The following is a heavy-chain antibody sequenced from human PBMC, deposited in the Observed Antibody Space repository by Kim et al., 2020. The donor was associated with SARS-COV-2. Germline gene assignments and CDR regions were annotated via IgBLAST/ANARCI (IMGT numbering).Heavy chain of an antibody. J-gene: IGHJ4*02. CDR3: AKEGLSNGPGYFDY. V-gene: IGHV3-30*18. Sequence: GGSLRLSCAASGFTFSSYGMHWVRQAPGKGLEWVAVISYDGSNKYYADSVKGRFTISRDNSKNTLYLQMNSLRAEDTAVYYCAKEGLSNGPGYFDYWGQGTLVTVSS. CDR2: ISYDGSNK. CDR1: GFTFSSYG. D-gene: IGHD4-4*01.